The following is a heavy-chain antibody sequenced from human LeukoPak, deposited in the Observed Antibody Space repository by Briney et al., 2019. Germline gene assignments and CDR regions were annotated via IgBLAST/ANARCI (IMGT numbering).Heavy chain of an antibody. J-gene: IGHJ4*02. CDR2: ISYDGSNK. CDR3: ACTQQLASHYYFDY. Sequence: GGSLRLSCAASGFTFSSYGMHWVRQAPGKGLEWVAVISYDGSNKYYADSVKGRFTISRDNSKNTLYLQMNSLRAEDTAVYYCACTQQLASHYYFDYWGQGTLVTVSS. D-gene: IGHD6-13*01. V-gene: IGHV3-30*03. CDR1: GFTFSSYG.